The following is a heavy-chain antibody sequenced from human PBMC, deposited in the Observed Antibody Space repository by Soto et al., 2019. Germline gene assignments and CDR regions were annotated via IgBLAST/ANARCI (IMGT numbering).Heavy chain of an antibody. CDR1: GGSISSYY. CDR3: ARVDGYNWALFDY. CDR2: IYYSGST. V-gene: IGHV4-59*01. D-gene: IGHD5-12*01. Sequence: SETLSLTCTVSGGSISSYYWSWIRQPPGKGLEWIGYIYYSGSTNYNPSLKSRVTISVDTSKNQFSLKLSSVTAADTAVYYCARVDGYNWALFDYWGQGTMVTVSS. J-gene: IGHJ4*02.